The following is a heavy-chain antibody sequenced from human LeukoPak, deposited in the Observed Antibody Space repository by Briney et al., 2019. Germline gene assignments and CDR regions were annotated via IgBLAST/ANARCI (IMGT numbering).Heavy chain of an antibody. J-gene: IGHJ5*02. V-gene: IGHV3-33*06. D-gene: IGHD6-13*01. CDR1: GFTFNTHG. CDR2: IRFDGSNK. Sequence: GGSLRLSCAASGFTFNTHGMHWVRQAPGRGLEWVAVIRFDGSNKNYADSVKGRFTISRDNSKDTLYLQMNSLRAEDTAVYYCAKVQSSSPRGWFDPWGQGTLVTVSS. CDR3: AKVQSSSPRGWFDP.